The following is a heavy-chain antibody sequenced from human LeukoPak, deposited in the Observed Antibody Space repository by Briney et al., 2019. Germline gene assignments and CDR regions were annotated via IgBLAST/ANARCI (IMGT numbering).Heavy chain of an antibody. V-gene: IGHV4-61*01. J-gene: IGHJ4*02. CDR2: IYYSGST. D-gene: IGHD6-19*01. CDR3: ARASAVAGNFDY. CDR1: GYSISSGYY. Sequence: PSETLSLTCAVSGYSISSGYYWSWIRQPPGKGLEWIGFIYYSGSTEYNPSLKSRVTISVDTSKNQFSLKLSSVTAADTAVYYCARASAVAGNFDYWGQGTPVTVSS.